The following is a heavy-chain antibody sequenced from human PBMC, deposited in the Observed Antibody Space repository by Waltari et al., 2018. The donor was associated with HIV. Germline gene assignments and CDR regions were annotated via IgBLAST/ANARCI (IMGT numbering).Heavy chain of an antibody. J-gene: IGHJ2*01. V-gene: IGHV1-69*01. D-gene: IGHD3-22*01. Sequence: QVQLVQSGAEVKKPGSSVKVSCKASGGTFSSYAISWVRKAPGQGLEWMGGIIPIFGTANYAQKFQGRVTITADESTSTAYMELSSLRSEDTAVYYCARDIYYYYDSSGQGGLDLWGRGTLVTVSS. CDR1: GGTFSSYA. CDR3: ARDIYYYYDSSGQGGLDL. CDR2: IIPIFGTA.